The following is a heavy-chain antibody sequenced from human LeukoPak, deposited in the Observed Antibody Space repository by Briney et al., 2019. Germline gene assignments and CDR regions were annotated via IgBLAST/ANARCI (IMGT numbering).Heavy chain of an antibody. Sequence: SETLPLTCTVSGGSISSYYWSWIRQPPGKGLEWIGYIYYSGSTNYNPSLKSRVTISVDTSKNQFSLKLSSVTAADTAVYYCARHIGESASTTTGYYFDYWGQGTLVTVSS. J-gene: IGHJ4*02. V-gene: IGHV4-59*08. CDR3: ARHIGESASTTTGYYFDY. CDR1: GGSISSYY. D-gene: IGHD4-11*01. CDR2: IYYSGST.